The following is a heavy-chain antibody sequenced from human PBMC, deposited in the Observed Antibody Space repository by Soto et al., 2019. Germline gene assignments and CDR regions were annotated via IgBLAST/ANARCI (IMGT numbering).Heavy chain of an antibody. CDR1: GGSFSGYY. J-gene: IGHJ4*02. Sequence: SETLSLTCAVYGGSFSGYYWSWIRQPPGKGLEWIGEINHSGSTNYNPSLKSRVTISVDTSKNQFSLKLSSVTAADTAVYYCARVGVRSSSWLDYWGQGTLVTVSS. CDR2: INHSGST. D-gene: IGHD6-13*01. V-gene: IGHV4-34*01. CDR3: ARVGVRSSSWLDY.